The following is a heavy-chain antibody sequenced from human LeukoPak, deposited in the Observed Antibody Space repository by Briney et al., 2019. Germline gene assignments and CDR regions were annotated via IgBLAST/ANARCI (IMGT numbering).Heavy chain of an antibody. CDR1: GFTFSSYG. V-gene: IGHV3-33*01. CDR3: ATSEQH. Sequence: GGSLRLSCAASGFTFSSYGMHWVREAPGKGPEWVAVIWYDGSNKYYADSVKGRFTISRDNSKNTLYLQMNSLRAEDTAVYYCATSEQHWGQGTLVTVSS. J-gene: IGHJ1*01. CDR2: IWYDGSNK.